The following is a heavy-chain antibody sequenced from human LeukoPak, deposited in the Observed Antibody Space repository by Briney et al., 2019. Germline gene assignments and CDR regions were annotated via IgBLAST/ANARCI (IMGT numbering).Heavy chain of an antibody. J-gene: IGHJ4*02. V-gene: IGHV4-59*01. D-gene: IGHD3-16*01. CDR2: ISYSGGT. CDR1: GDSISTYQ. Sequence: SETLSLTRTVSGDSISTYQWSWIRQPPGKGLEWIGYISYSGGTMYNPSLRSRVTISIDTSKNQFSLNLSSVTAADTAVYYCARVGRGDHTWGSYSFDYWGQGALVTVSS. CDR3: ARVGRGDHTWGSYSFDY.